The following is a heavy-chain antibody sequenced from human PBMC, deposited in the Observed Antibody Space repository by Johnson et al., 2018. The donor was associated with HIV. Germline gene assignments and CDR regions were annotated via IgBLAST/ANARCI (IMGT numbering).Heavy chain of an antibody. V-gene: IGHV3-30*03. CDR1: GLTFSSYG. CDR2: ISYDGSNK. J-gene: IGHJ3*02. D-gene: IGHD3-9*01. Sequence: QVQLVESGGGVVQPGQSLRLSCAASGLTFSSYGMHWVRQAPGKGLEWVALISYDGSNKYYADSVKGRFIISRDNSKNTLYLQMNSLRAEDTAVYYCAREEGNYILTRGDAFDIWGQGTMVTVSS. CDR3: AREEGNYILTRGDAFDI.